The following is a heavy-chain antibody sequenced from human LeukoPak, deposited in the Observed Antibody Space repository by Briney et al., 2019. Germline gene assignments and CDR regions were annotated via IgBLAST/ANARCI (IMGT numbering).Heavy chain of an antibody. J-gene: IGHJ4*02. CDR1: GFTFSSHW. V-gene: IGHV3-7*03. Sequence: PGGSLRLSCAASGFTFSSHWMNWVRQAPGKGLEWVANIKQGGGERNYVDSVKGRFTVSRDDAKSSLYLQMNSLRAEDTAIYYCARGPNYGSRTDYLDYWGQGTLVNVSS. CDR2: IKQGGGER. D-gene: IGHD4-17*01. CDR3: ARGPNYGSRTDYLDY.